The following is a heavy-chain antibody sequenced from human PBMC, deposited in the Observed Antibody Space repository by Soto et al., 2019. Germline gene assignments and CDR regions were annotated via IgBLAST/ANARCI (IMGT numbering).Heavy chain of an antibody. Sequence: PPETLSLTCTVSGGSFTSVGYYWAWIRQHPGKGLEFIGHLYYSGTTYYNPSLKSRVTISVDTSKNQFSLQLSSVTAADTAVYYCARLGVVITMVRGVINRGYYMDVWGKGTTVTVSS. V-gene: IGHV4-31*03. CDR3: ARLGVVITMVRGVINRGYYMDV. CDR2: LYYSGTT. J-gene: IGHJ6*03. CDR1: GGSFTSVGYY. D-gene: IGHD3-10*01.